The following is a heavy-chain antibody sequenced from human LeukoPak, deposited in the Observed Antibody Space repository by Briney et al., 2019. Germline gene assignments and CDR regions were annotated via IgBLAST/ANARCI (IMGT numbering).Heavy chain of an antibody. CDR1: GGSFSGYY. CDR3: ARVGGDIAYYDFWSGYPPGVYFDY. V-gene: IGHV4-34*01. CDR2: INHSGST. J-gene: IGHJ4*02. D-gene: IGHD3-3*01. Sequence: SETLSLTCAVYGGSFSGYYWSWIRQPPGKGLEWIGEINHSGSTNYNPSLKSRVTISVDTSKNQFSLKLSSVTAADTAVYYCARVGGDIAYYDFWSGYPPGVYFDYWGQGALVTVSS.